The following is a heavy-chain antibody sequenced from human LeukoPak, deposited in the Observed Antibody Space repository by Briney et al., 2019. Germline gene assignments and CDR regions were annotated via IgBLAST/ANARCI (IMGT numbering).Heavy chain of an antibody. D-gene: IGHD3-16*01. Sequence: SETLSLTCTVSGYSISSGYYWGWIRQPPGKGLEWIGSIYYSGSTNYNPSLKSRVTISVDTSKKQFSLKLTSVTVADTAVYYCARETSQKGAHYMDVWGKGTTVTISS. CDR2: IYYSGST. J-gene: IGHJ6*03. CDR3: ARETSQKGAHYMDV. CDR1: GYSISSGYY. V-gene: IGHV4-38-2*02.